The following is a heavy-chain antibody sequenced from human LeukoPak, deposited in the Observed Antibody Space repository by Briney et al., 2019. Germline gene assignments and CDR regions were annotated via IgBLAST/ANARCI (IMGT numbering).Heavy chain of an antibody. D-gene: IGHD1-20*01. J-gene: IGHJ4*02. CDR3: AKAASGNWNDVSDY. CDR2: ISGSSSWL. CDR1: GFTLSKYS. V-gene: IGHV3-21*04. Sequence: GGSLRLSCAASGFTLSKYSMNWVRQAPGKGLEWVSSISGSSSWLYYTDSVKGRFTISRDNARNALYLQMNSLRAQDTAVYYCAKAASGNWNDVSDYWGQGTLVTVSS.